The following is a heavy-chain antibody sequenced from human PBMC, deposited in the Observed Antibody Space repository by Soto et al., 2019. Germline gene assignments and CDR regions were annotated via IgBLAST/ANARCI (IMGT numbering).Heavy chain of an antibody. CDR1: GFSFDEYA. CDR3: AKDASGRDSVWNDFDN. J-gene: IGHJ4*02. D-gene: IGHD1-1*01. Sequence: EVQLVESGGGLVQPGRSLRLSCAASGFSFDEYAMHWVRQGPGKGLEWVSGITWNSGTIGYADSVKGRFTISRDNVKNYLYQQKNSLRADDKALYFCAKDASGRDSVWNDFDNWGQGTLVTVSS. V-gene: IGHV3-9*01. CDR2: ITWNSGTI.